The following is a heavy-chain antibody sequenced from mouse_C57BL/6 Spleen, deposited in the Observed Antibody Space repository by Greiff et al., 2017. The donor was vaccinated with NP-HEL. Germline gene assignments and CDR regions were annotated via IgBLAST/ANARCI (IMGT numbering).Heavy chain of an antibody. CDR1: GYTFTDYY. CDR3: ASLFTTVDY. Sequence: VQLKQSGPVLVKPGASVKMSCKASGYTFTDYYMNWVKQSHGKSLEWIGVINPYNGGTSYNQKFKGKATLTVDKSSSTAYMELNSLTSEDSAVYYCASLFTTVDYWGQGTTLTVSS. V-gene: IGHV1-19*01. J-gene: IGHJ2*01. CDR2: INPYNGGT. D-gene: IGHD1-1*01.